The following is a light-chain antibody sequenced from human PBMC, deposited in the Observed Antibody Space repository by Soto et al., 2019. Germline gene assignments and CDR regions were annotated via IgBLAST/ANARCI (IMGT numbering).Light chain of an antibody. CDR3: QQYENWPQT. J-gene: IGKJ5*01. V-gene: IGKV3-15*01. CDR2: GAS. Sequence: EIVMTQSPATLSVSAGERATLSCRASQSISSKLAWYQQKPGQAPRLLIYGASTRTTGIPARFSGYGSGTEFTLTISSLQSEDFAVYYCQQYENWPQTFGQGTRLEIK. CDR1: QSISSK.